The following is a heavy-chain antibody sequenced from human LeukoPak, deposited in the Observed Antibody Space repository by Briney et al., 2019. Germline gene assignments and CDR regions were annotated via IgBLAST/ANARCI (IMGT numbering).Heavy chain of an antibody. CDR1: GFNFNNYW. D-gene: IGHD3-16*01. CDR2: IKEDGSEK. J-gene: IGHJ4*02. Sequence: GGSLRPSCAASGFNFNNYWMVWVRQIPGKGLQWVANIKEDGSEKNYVDSVKGRFTISRDNAKNSLYLQMNGLRVEDTAVYYCARDVWLPDYWGQGTLVTVTS. CDR3: ARDVWLPDY. V-gene: IGHV3-7*01.